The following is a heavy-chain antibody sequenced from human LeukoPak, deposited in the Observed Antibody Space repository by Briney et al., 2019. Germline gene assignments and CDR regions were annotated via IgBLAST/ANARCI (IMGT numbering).Heavy chain of an antibody. J-gene: IGHJ4*02. Sequence: GGSLRLSCAASGFNFSPYEMNWVRQAPGKGLEWLSYISSSGSTKYYADSVKGRFTISRDNAKNSLYLQLNSLRAEDTAVYYCAREEQWLAKFDSWGQGTLVTVSS. CDR2: ISSSGSTK. V-gene: IGHV3-48*03. CDR3: AREEQWLAKFDS. CDR1: GFNFSPYE. D-gene: IGHD6-19*01.